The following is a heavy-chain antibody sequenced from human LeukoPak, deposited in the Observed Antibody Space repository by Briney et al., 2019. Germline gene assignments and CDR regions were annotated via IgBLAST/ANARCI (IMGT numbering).Heavy chain of an antibody. CDR2: ISYDGSNK. J-gene: IGHJ5*02. V-gene: IGHV3-30-3*01. Sequence: GGSLRLSCAASGFTFSSYAMHWVRQAPGKGLEWVAVISYDGSNKYYADSVKGRFTISRDNSKNTLYLQMNSLRAEDTAVYYCARAHSYGFTHNWFDPWGQGTLVTVSS. CDR1: GFTFSSYA. CDR3: ARAHSYGFTHNWFDP. D-gene: IGHD5-18*01.